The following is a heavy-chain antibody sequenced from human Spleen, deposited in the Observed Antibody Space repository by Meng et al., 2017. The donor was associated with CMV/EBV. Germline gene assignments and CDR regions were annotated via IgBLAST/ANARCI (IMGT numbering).Heavy chain of an antibody. D-gene: IGHD5-18*01. V-gene: IGHV3-30*04. CDR1: GFTVSRYA. CDR2: MSSDGGYK. J-gene: IGHJ6*02. CDR3: AKVFRQTDMVHYHYFGMDV. Sequence: LSLTCAASGFTVSRYAMHWVRQAAGKGLDWVAVMSSDGGYKNYADSVRGRFTISRDNSKNTLYLQMNSLRAEDTAVYYCAKVFRQTDMVHYHYFGMDVWGQGTAVTVSS.